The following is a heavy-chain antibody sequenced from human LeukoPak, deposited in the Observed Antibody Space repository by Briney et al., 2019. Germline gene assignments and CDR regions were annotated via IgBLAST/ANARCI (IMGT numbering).Heavy chain of an antibody. J-gene: IGHJ4*02. CDR3: ARVWYYDSSYNDY. CDR1: GFTFSSYA. V-gene: IGHV3-23*01. D-gene: IGHD3-22*01. CDR2: ISISGGST. Sequence: GGSLRLSCAASGFTFSSYAMSWVRQAPGKGLEWVSVISISGGSTYYADSVKGRFTISRDNAKNSLYLQMNSLRAEDTAVYYCARVWYYDSSYNDYWGQGTLVTVSS.